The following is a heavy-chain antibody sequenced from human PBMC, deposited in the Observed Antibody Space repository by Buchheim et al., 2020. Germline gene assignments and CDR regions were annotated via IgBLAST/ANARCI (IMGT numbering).Heavy chain of an antibody. CDR2: ITASGDGT. J-gene: IGHJ6*03. Sequence: EVQLLESGGGLVQPGGSLRLSCAASGFTFSRNAMNWVRQGPEKGLEWVSVITASGDGTYHADSVKGRFTISRDNSKNTLYLQMNSLRAEDTAVYYCAKGYDWNTYYYMDVWGKGTT. V-gene: IGHV3-23*01. CDR1: GFTFSRNA. D-gene: IGHD1/OR15-1a*01. CDR3: AKGYDWNTYYYMDV.